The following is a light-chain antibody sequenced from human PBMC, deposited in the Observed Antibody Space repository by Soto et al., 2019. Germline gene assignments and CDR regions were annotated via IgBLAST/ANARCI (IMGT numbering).Light chain of an antibody. Sequence: EIVRTHSPATLSVSPGERATLSCRASQSVSSNLAWYQQKPGQAPRLLIYGASTRATGIPARFSGSGSGTEFTLTISSLQSEDFAVYYCQQYNNWPQTFGQGTKVDIK. CDR2: GAS. V-gene: IGKV3-15*01. CDR3: QQYNNWPQT. CDR1: QSVSSN. J-gene: IGKJ1*01.